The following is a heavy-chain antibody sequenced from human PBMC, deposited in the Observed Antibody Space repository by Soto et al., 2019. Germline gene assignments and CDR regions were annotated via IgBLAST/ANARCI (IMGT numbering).Heavy chain of an antibody. Sequence: ASVKVSCKVSGYTLTELSMHWVRQAPGKGLEWMGGFDPEDGETSYAQKFQGRVTMTRDTSTSTVYMELSSLRSEDTAVYYCARGQQLDLYYYYMDVWGKGTTVTVSS. CDR1: GYTLTELS. J-gene: IGHJ6*03. V-gene: IGHV1-24*01. CDR2: FDPEDGET. D-gene: IGHD6-6*01. CDR3: ARGQQLDLYYYYMDV.